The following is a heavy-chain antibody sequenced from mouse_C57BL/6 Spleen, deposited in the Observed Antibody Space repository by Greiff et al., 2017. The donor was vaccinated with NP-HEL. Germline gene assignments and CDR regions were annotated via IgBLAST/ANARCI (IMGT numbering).Heavy chain of an antibody. Sequence: QVQLQQSGPELVKPGASVKISCKASGYAFSSSWMNWVKQRPGKGLEWIGRIYPGDGDTNYNGKFKGKATLTADKSSSTAYMQLSSLTSEDSAVYFCARSGYDYDGSDVWGTGTTVTVSS. CDR3: ARSGYDYDGSDV. J-gene: IGHJ1*03. CDR1: GYAFSSSW. V-gene: IGHV1-82*01. D-gene: IGHD2-4*01. CDR2: IYPGDGDT.